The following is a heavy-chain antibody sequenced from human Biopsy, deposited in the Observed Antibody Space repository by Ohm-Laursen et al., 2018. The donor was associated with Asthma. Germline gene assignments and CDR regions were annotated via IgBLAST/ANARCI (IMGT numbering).Heavy chain of an antibody. CDR1: GGSISSGGYS. D-gene: IGHD6-13*01. CDR3: ARITNDRIAAAGRYYYYGMDV. CDR2: INHSGST. J-gene: IGHJ6*02. V-gene: IGHV4-30-2*01. Sequence: SETLSLTWAVSGGSISSGGYSWSWIRQPPGKGLEWIGEINHSGSTNYNLSLKSRVTISVDTSKNQFSLKLSSVTAADTAVYYCARITNDRIAAAGRYYYYGMDVWGQGTTVTVSS.